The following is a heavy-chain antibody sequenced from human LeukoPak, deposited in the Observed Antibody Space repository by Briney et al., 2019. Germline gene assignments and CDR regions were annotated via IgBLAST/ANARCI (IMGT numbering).Heavy chain of an antibody. CDR2: ISSSSSYI. D-gene: IGHD3-16*01. V-gene: IGHV3-21*05. CDR1: GFTFSSYS. Sequence: GGSLRLSCAASGFTFSSYSMNWVRQAPGKGLEWVSYISSSSSYIYYADSVKGRFTISRDNAKNSLYLQMNSLRAEDTAVYYCARALLGGVYYMDVWGKGTTVTVSS. CDR3: ARALLGGVYYMDV. J-gene: IGHJ6*03.